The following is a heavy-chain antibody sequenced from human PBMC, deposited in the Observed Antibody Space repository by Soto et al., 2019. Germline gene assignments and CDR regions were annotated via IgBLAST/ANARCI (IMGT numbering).Heavy chain of an antibody. CDR3: AKGGRQWVVRSDFNY. J-gene: IGHJ4*02. CDR1: GFTFSDYA. V-gene: IGHV3-30*18. Sequence: VQLVESGGGVVQPGRSLRLSCAASGFTFSDYAMHWVRQAPGKGLEWVAVVSHDGTNTHSADSVKGRFTISRDSPKKTVSLEITSQRAEYKAAKYCAKGGRQWVVRSDFNYWGQGALVTVSS. D-gene: IGHD6-19*01. CDR2: VSHDGTNT.